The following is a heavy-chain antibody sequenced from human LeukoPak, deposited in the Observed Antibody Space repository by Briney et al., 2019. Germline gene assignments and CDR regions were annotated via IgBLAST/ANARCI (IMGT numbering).Heavy chain of an antibody. CDR1: GFTFSNYA. J-gene: IGHJ4*02. Sequence: GGSLRLSCAASGFTFSNYAMHWVRQAPGKGLEWVSSISSSGSYIYYADSLKGRFTISRDNAKSSLYLQMNSLRAEDTAVYYCARTDACSGGSCPFDYWGQGTLVTVSS. V-gene: IGHV3-21*01. CDR3: ARTDACSGGSCPFDY. D-gene: IGHD2-15*01. CDR2: ISSSGSYI.